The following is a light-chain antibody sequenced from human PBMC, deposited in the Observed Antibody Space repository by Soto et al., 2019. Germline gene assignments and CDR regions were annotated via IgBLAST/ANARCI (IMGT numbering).Light chain of an antibody. V-gene: IGLV2-8*01. Sequence: QSVLTQPPSASGSVGQPVTTSCTGTSSDVGAYNYVSWYQQHPGKAPKLMIYEVSKRPSGVPDRFSGSKSGYTASLTVSGLQAEDEADYYCSSHAGNNNYVFGTGTKVTVL. CDR1: SSDVGAYNY. CDR3: SSHAGNNNYV. CDR2: EVS. J-gene: IGLJ1*01.